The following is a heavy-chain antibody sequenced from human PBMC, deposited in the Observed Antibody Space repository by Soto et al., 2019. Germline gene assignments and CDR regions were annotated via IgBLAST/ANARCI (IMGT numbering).Heavy chain of an antibody. J-gene: IGHJ5*02. D-gene: IGHD2-15*01. CDR3: AGLGKVAALGEFDP. CDR1: GGSISSYY. V-gene: IGHV4-59*01. Sequence: SETLSLTCTVSGGSISSYYWSWIRQPPGNGLEWIGYIYYSGSTNYNPSLKSRVTISVDTSKNQFSLKLSSVTAADTAVYYCAGLGKVAALGEFDPWGQGTLVTVSS. CDR2: IYYSGST.